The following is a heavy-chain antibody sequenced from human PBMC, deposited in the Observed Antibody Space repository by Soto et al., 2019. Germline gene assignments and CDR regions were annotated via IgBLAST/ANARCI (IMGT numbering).Heavy chain of an antibody. Sequence: SVKVSCKASGFTFTSSAFQWVRQARGQRLELIGWITVGSGYTNYAQRLQDRVTLTRDMSTATTYMELSRLTSEDTAIYYCAADATAWQQMVPSDYWGQGTLVTSPQ. V-gene: IGHV1-58*01. CDR2: ITVGSGYT. CDR1: GFTFTSSA. CDR3: AADATAWQQMVPSDY. J-gene: IGHJ4*02. D-gene: IGHD2-8*01.